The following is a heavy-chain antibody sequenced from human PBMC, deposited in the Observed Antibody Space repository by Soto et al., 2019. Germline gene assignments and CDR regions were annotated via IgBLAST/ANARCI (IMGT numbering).Heavy chain of an antibody. J-gene: IGHJ4*02. CDR3: AKAAFGVVTTNHFDN. CDR2: ISYDGSYK. Sequence: GGSLRLSRAASGFTFRTFGMHWVRQAPGKGLEWVAVISYDGSYKYYADSVKGRFTISRDNSKNTLHLQMNSLRAEDSGVYYCAKAAFGVVTTNHFDNWGQGTPVTVSS. V-gene: IGHV3-30*18. D-gene: IGHD3-3*01. CDR1: GFTFRTFG.